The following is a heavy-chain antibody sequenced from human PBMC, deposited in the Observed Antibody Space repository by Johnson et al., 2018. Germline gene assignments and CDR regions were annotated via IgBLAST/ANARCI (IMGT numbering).Heavy chain of an antibody. V-gene: IGHV4-59*01. CDR2: IYNSGRA. CDR1: GGSISSNY. D-gene: IGHD2/OR15-2a*01. CDR3: ARLSMNREAFDI. J-gene: IGHJ3*02. Sequence: QVQLQESGPGLVKPSETLSLTCTVSGGSISSNYWSWIRQPPGKGLEWIGYIYNSGRAKYNPSLKSRVTISVDKSKNLFSLKLSSVTAADTGVYYCARLSMNREAFDIWGQGTMVTVSS.